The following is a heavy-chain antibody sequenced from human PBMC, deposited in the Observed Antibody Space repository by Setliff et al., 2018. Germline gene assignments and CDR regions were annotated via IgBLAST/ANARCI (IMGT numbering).Heavy chain of an antibody. V-gene: IGHV3-23*01. CDR1: GFTLRHFA. D-gene: IGHD4-17*01. J-gene: IGHJ5*01. CDR2: ITGSGDIT. Sequence: PGESLKISCAASGFTLRHFAVTWVRQTPGRGLEWVSSITGSGDITKYGDSVRGRFTISRDNSKNTVYLQMNSLRAEDTAKYYCAKDPNGDYIGAFDSWGRGTLVTVSS. CDR3: AKDPNGDYIGAFDS.